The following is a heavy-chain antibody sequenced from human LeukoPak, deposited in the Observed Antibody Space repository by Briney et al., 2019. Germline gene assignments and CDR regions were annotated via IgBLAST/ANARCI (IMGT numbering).Heavy chain of an antibody. Sequence: GGSLRLSCAASGFIFSSYAMHWVRQAPGKGLEYGSAISSNGGSTYYANSVKGRFTISRDNSKNTLYLQMGSLRAEDMAVYYCARARDGYNYFWFDPWGQGTLVTVSS. V-gene: IGHV3-64*01. CDR2: ISSNGGST. J-gene: IGHJ5*02. CDR3: ARARDGYNYFWFDP. D-gene: IGHD5-24*01. CDR1: GFIFSSYA.